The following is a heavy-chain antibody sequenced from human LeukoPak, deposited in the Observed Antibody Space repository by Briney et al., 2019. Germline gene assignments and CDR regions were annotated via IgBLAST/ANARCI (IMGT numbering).Heavy chain of an antibody. CDR1: GYSISSGYY. D-gene: IGHD3-10*01. CDR2: IFYSGST. CDR3: AKSNGYGLVDI. J-gene: IGHJ3*02. V-gene: IGHV4-38-2*02. Sequence: SETLSLTCSVSGYSISSGYYWGWVRQPPGKGLEWIGNIFYSGSTYYSPSLKSRVTISLDTSRNQFSLKLNSVTAADTAVYYCAKSNGYGLVDIWGQGTMVTVSS.